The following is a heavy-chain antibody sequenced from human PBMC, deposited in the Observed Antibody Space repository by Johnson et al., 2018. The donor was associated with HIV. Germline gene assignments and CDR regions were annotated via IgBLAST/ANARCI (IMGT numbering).Heavy chain of an antibody. J-gene: IGHJ3*02. V-gene: IGHV3-20*04. D-gene: IGHD2-15*01. Sequence: VQLVESGGGVVQPGRSLRLSCAASGFTFSSYAMHWVRQAPGKGLEWVSGINWNGGSTGYADSVRGRFTISRDNAKNSLSWQMNSLRAEDTALYYCAREIRVCSGGTCYSDAFDIWGQGTMVTVSS. CDR3: AREIRVCSGGTCYSDAFDI. CDR2: INWNGGST. CDR1: GFTFSSYA.